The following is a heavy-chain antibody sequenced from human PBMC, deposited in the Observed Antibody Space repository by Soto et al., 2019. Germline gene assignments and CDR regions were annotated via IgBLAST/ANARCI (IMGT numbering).Heavy chain of an antibody. CDR2: INYSGST. J-gene: IGHJ4*02. D-gene: IGHD3-22*01. V-gene: IGHV4-34*01. CDR1: GGSFSGYY. Sequence: QVQLQQWGAGLLKPSETLSLTCAVYGGSFSGYYWSWIRQPPGKGLEWIGEINYSGSTNYNPSLKSRVTVSVDTSKSQFSRKLSSVTAADTAVYYCARGPKDYDSSGYYYWGQGTLVTVSS. CDR3: ARGPKDYDSSGYYY.